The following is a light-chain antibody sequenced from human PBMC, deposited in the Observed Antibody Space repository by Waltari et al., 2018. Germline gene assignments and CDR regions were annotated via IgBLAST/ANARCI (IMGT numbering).Light chain of an antibody. J-gene: IGKJ4*01. CDR3: QQRHNWPLT. CDR1: QSVRSY. Sequence: EIVLTQSPATLSLSPGERATHSCRASQSVRSYLAWYQQKPGQAPRLLIYDTSNRASGIPARFSGSGSGTDFSLSISSLEPEDFAVYYCQQRHNWPLTFGGGTKVEIK. CDR2: DTS. V-gene: IGKV3-11*01.